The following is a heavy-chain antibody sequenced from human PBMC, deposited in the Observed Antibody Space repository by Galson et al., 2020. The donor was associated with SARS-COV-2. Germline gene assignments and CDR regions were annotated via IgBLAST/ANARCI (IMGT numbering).Heavy chain of an antibody. V-gene: IGHV4-39*01. CDR2: TYDSGST. Sequence: SETLSLTCTVSGGSISSSIYFWGWIRQPPGKGLQWIGTTYDSGSTYYDPSLKSRLTISVDTSKNQFSLKLSSVTAADTAFYYCARHGRGELLFPFDYWGQGILVTVSS. CDR3: ARHGRGELLFPFDY. J-gene: IGHJ4*02. CDR1: GGSISSSIYF. D-gene: IGHD1-26*01.